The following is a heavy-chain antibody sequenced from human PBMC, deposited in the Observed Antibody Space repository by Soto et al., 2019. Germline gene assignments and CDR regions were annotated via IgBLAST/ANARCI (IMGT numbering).Heavy chain of an antibody. J-gene: IGHJ4*02. CDR3: AREYGGNSGTFDY. Sequence: QVQLQQWGAGLLKPSETLSLTCAVYGGSFSGYYWSWIRQPPGKGLEWIGEINHSGSTNYNPSLKRRVTISVDTSTNQFSLKLSSVTAADTAVYYCAREYGGNSGTFDYWGQGTLVTVSS. D-gene: IGHD2-21*02. CDR1: GGSFSGYY. CDR2: INHSGST. V-gene: IGHV4-34*01.